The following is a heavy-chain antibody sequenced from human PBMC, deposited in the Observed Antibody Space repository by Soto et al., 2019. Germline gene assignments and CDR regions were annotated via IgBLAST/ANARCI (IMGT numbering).Heavy chain of an antibody. CDR2: IIPKYGTT. V-gene: IGHV1-69*01. J-gene: IGHJ4*02. CDR3: ARTRQRRPVFYVDY. Sequence: QVQLMQSGAEVTKPGSSVKVSCKASGGPFNTFGISWVRQAPGQGLEWMGGIIPKYGTTNYARRFQGRVTITADESTTTAYLELSSLRHDDTAIYHCARTRQRRPVFYVDYWGQGTPISVTS. CDR1: GGPFNTFG. D-gene: IGHD2-2*01.